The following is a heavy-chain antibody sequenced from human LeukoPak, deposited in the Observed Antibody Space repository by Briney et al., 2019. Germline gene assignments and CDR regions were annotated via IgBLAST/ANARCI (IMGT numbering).Heavy chain of an antibody. Sequence: ASVKVSCKASGYSFTSSGISWVQQAPGQGLEWMGWINAYNGDTNYAQKLQGRVTMTTDTSTSTAYMELRSLRSDDTAVYYCARNSPPVVATTVFTYYYYGLDIWGQGTTVTVPS. J-gene: IGHJ6*02. D-gene: IGHD1-26*01. V-gene: IGHV1-18*01. CDR1: GYSFTSSG. CDR2: INAYNGDT. CDR3: ARNSPPVVATTVFTYYYYGLDI.